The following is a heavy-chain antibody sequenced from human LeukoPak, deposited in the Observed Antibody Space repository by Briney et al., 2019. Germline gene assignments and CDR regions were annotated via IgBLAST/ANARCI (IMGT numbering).Heavy chain of an antibody. Sequence: SETLSLTCSVSGGSLSSHYWSWIRQPPGKGLELIGHIHDTGSTFYNPSLRGRVTISLDTSNNQFSLKLTSMTAADTAVYYCARFLSGCSTSSCYLTYWGQGTLVTVS. J-gene: IGHJ4*02. D-gene: IGHD2-2*01. CDR1: GGSLSSHY. CDR2: IHDTGST. V-gene: IGHV4-59*11. CDR3: ARFLSGCSTSSCYLTY.